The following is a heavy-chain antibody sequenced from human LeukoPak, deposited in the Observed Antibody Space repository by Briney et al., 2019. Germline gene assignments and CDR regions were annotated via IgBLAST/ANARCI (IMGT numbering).Heavy chain of an antibody. Sequence: GASVKVSCKASGGTFSSYAISWGRQAPGQGSEWMGRIIPILGIANYAQKSQGRVTINADKSTSTAYMELSSLRYEDTAVYYCARGNYYDSSGYYHYWGRGTLVTVSS. V-gene: IGHV1-69*04. CDR2: IIPILGIA. CDR1: GGTFSSYA. J-gene: IGHJ4*02. CDR3: ARGNYYDSSGYYHY. D-gene: IGHD3-22*01.